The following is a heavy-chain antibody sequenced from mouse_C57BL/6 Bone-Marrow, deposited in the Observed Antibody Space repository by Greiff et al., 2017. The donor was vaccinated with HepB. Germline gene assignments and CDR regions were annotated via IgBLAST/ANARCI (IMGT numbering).Heavy chain of an antibody. J-gene: IGHJ3*01. V-gene: IGHV1-66*01. CDR3: AIPLYSWFAY. D-gene: IGHD2-12*01. Sequence: QVQLQQSGPELVKPGASVKISCKASGYSFTSYYIHWVKQRPGQGLEWIGWIYPGSGNTKYNEKFKGKATLTADTSSSTAYMQLSSLTSEDSAVYYCAIPLYSWFAYWGQGTLVTVSA. CDR2: IYPGSGNT. CDR1: GYSFTSYY.